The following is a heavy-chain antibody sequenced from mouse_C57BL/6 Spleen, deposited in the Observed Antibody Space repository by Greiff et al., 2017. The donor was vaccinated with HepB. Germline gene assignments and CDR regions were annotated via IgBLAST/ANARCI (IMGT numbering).Heavy chain of an antibody. D-gene: IGHD1-1*02. J-gene: IGHJ2*01. Sequence: EVQLQQSGPGLVKPSQSLSLTCSVTGYSITSGYYWNWIRQFPGNKLEWMGYISYDGSNNYNPSLKNRISITRDTSKNQFFLKLNSVTTEDTATYYCARRGLWSDYWGQGTTLTVSS. CDR2: ISYDGSN. V-gene: IGHV3-6*01. CDR3: ARRGLWSDY. CDR1: GYSITSGYY.